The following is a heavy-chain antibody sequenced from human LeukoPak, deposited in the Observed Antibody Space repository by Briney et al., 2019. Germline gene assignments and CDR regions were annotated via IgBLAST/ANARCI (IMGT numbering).Heavy chain of an antibody. CDR3: ARGRASAFDV. J-gene: IGHJ3*01. Sequence: SQTLSLSCALSGDSLSTSGVAWNWVRQSPSRGLERLGRTYYTSKWNTDYAVSVKSRIVVNPDTSKNQFSLQLNSVTSEDTAVYYCARGRASAFDVWGQGTMVTVSS. V-gene: IGHV6-1*01. CDR2: TYYTSKWNT. CDR1: GDSLSTSGVA. D-gene: IGHD6-25*01.